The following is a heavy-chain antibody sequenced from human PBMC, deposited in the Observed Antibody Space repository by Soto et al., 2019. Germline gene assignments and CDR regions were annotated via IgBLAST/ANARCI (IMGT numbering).Heavy chain of an antibody. CDR3: TTDSSGWSSPLYYYGMDV. Sequence: GGSLRLSCAASGFTFSNAWMNWVRQAPGKGLEWVGRIKSKTDGGTTDYAAPVKGRFTISRDDSKNTLYLQMNSLKTEDTAVYYCTTDSSGWSSPLYYYGMDVWGQGTTVTVSS. D-gene: IGHD6-19*01. CDR1: GFTFSNAW. J-gene: IGHJ6*02. V-gene: IGHV3-15*07. CDR2: IKSKTDGGTT.